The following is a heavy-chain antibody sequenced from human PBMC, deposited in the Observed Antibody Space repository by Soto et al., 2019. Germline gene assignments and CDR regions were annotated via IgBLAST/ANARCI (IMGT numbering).Heavy chain of an antibody. D-gene: IGHD2-15*01. CDR1: GFTFSSYA. CDR3: AKSVVVAATFGYFDY. Sequence: GGSLILSCAASGFTFSSYAMSWVRQAPGKGLEWVSAISGSGGSTYYADSVKGRFTISRDNSKNTLYLQMNSLRAEDTAVYYCAKSVVVAATFGYFDYWGQGTLVTVSS. CDR2: ISGSGGST. J-gene: IGHJ4*02. V-gene: IGHV3-23*01.